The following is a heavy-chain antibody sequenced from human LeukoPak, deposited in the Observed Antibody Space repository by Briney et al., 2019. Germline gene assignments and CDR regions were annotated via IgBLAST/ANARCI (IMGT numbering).Heavy chain of an antibody. CDR3: ARLYYYGSGSYFRPYYYYMDV. CDR2: TYYRSKWYN. Sequence: SQTLSLTCAISGDSVSSNSAAWNWIRQSQSRGLEWLVRTYYRSKWYNDYAVSVKSRITINPDTSKNQFSLKLSSVTAADTAVYYCARLYYYGSGSYFRPYYYYMDVWGKGTTVTISS. CDR1: GDSVSSNSAA. V-gene: IGHV6-1*01. J-gene: IGHJ6*03. D-gene: IGHD3-10*01.